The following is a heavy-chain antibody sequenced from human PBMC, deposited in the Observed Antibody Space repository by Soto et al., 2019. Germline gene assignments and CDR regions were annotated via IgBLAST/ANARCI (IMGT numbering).Heavy chain of an antibody. CDR2: IYSGGKT. J-gene: IGHJ4*02. CDR3: TRDSSYYGAGRGVLDY. V-gene: IGHV3-66*01. D-gene: IGHD3-10*01. Sequence: GGSLRLSCAFSGFPVITNYMIGFRRAPVKGLVLVSVIYSGGKTDYADSVRGRFTVSRDTVKNRLYLQMNCLRAEDTAVYYCTRDSSYYGAGRGVLDYWGTGTLVTVSS. CDR1: GFPVITNY.